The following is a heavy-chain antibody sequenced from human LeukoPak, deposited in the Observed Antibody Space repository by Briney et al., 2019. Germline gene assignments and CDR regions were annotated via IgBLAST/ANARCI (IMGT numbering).Heavy chain of an antibody. D-gene: IGHD4-17*01. CDR2: ISGSGGST. J-gene: IGHJ4*02. CDR3: AKTPTKRHDYGDYGSSY. V-gene: IGHV3-23*01. CDR1: GFTFSSYA. Sequence: GGSLRLSCAASGFTFSSYAMSWVRQAPGKGLEWVSAISGSGGSTYYADSVKGRFTISRDNSKNALYLQMNSLRAEDTAVYYCAKTPTKRHDYGDYGSSYWGQGTLVTVSS.